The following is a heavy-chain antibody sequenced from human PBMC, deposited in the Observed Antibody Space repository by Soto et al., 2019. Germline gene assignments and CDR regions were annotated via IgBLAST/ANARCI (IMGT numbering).Heavy chain of an antibody. Sequence: QVQLVESGGGVVQPGRSRRLSCAASGFTFSSYGMHWVRQAPGKGLEWVAVISYDGSNKYYADSVKGRFTISRDNSKNTLYLQMNSLRAGDTAVDYCSKGGYGGNFGFFIMVDPWGQGTLVTVSS. J-gene: IGHJ5*02. V-gene: IGHV3-30*18. CDR2: ISYDGSNK. CDR1: GFTFSSYG. CDR3: SKGGYGGNFGFFIMVDP. D-gene: IGHD4-17*01.